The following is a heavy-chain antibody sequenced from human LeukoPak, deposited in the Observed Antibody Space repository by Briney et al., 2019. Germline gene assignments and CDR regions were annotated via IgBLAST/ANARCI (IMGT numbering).Heavy chain of an antibody. CDR1: GFTFSGSA. CDR2: IRSKANSYAT. J-gene: IGHJ4*02. D-gene: IGHD1-26*01. Sequence: GESLKISCAASGFTFSGSAMHWVRQASGKGLEWVGGIRSKANSYATAYAASVKGRFTISRDDSKNTAYLQMNSLKTEDTAVYYCTRVGATFLDYWGQGTLVTVSS. V-gene: IGHV3-73*01. CDR3: TRVGATFLDY.